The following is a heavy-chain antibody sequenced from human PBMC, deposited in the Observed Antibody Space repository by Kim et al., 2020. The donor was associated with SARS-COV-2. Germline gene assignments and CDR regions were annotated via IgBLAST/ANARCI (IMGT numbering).Heavy chain of an antibody. CDR1: GFTFSSYA. J-gene: IGHJ6*03. D-gene: IGHD4-17*01. Sequence: GGSLRLSCAASGFTFSSYAMHWVRQAPGKGLEWVAVISYDGSNKYYADSVKGRFTISRDNSKNTLYLQMNSLRAEDTAVYYCARDNLLVTTNFYYYYYM. CDR2: ISYDGSNK. V-gene: IGHV3-30-3*01. CDR3: ARDNLLVTTNFYYYYYM.